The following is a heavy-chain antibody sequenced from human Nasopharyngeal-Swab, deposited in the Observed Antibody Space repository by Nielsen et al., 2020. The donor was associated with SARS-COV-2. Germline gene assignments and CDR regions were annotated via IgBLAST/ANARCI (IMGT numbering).Heavy chain of an antibody. CDR2: ISYSGNT. CDR1: GGSIRRGDYY. D-gene: IGHD4-17*01. CDR3: ARAATVNHFDY. V-gene: IGHV4-31*03. Sequence: SETLSLTCSVSGGSIRRGDYYWSWIRQHPGKGLEWIGYISYSGNTYFNPSLKNRVTISLDTSKNQFSLKLSSVTAADTAVYYCARAATVNHFDYWGQGTLVTVSS. J-gene: IGHJ4*02.